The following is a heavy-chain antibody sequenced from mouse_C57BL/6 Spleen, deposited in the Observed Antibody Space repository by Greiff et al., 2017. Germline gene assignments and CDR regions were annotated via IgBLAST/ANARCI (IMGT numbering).Heavy chain of an antibody. CDR2: IDPSDSYT. CDR1: GYTFTSYW. D-gene: IGHD2-3*01. V-gene: IGHV1-59*01. Sequence: QVQLKQPGAELVRPGTSVKLSCKASGYTFTSYWMHWVKQRPGQGLEWIGVIDPSDSYTNYNQKFKGKATLTVDTSSSTAYVQLSSLTSEDSAVYYCARGYSYAMDYWGQGTSVTVSS. J-gene: IGHJ4*01. CDR3: ARGYSYAMDY.